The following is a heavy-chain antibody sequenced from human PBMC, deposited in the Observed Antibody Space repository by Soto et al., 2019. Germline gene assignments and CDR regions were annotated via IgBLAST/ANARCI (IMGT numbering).Heavy chain of an antibody. CDR1: GFTFSDYY. CDR3: ATRITGTQDYYYGMDV. V-gene: IGHV3-11*01. Sequence: PGGSLRLSCAASGFTFSDYYMSWIRQAPGKGLEWVSYISSSGSTTYYADSVKGRFTISRDNAKNSLYLQMNSLRAEDTAVYYCATRITGTQDYYYGMDVWGQGTTVTVSS. J-gene: IGHJ6*02. CDR2: ISSSGSTT. D-gene: IGHD1-20*01.